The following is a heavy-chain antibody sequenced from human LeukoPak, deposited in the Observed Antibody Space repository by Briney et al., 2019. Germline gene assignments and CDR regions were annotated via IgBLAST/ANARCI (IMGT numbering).Heavy chain of an antibody. CDR2: IYTSGST. CDR1: GGFISSGSYY. J-gene: IGHJ5*02. CDR3: ARGGGSHNWFDP. V-gene: IGHV4-61*02. Sequence: PSETLSLTCTVSGGFISSGSYYWSWIRQPAGKGLEWIGRIYTSGSTNYNPSLKSRVTISVDTSKNQFSLKLSSVTAADTAVYYCARGGGSHNWFDPWGQGTLVTVSS. D-gene: IGHD2-15*01.